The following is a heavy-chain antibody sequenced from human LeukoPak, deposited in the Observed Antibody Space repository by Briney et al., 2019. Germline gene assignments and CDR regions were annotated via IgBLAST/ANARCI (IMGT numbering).Heavy chain of an antibody. CDR1: DEVITSNNW. CDR2: IFHSGTT. CDR3: ARLRLSGGSFSVGWFDP. D-gene: IGHD1-26*01. Sequence: PSGTLSLTCTVSDEVITSNNWWSWVRQSPGKGRGWIGEIFHSGTTRYKASLESRVTMLLDKSKNQFSLRLNSVTAADTAVYFCARLRLSGGSFSVGWFDPWGQGIQVTVSS. V-gene: IGHV4-4*02. J-gene: IGHJ5*02.